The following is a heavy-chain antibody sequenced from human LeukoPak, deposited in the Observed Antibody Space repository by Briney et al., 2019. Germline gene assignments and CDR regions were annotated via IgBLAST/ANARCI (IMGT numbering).Heavy chain of an antibody. V-gene: IGHV4-30-2*01. CDR3: ARRTAVAGVGYYFDY. J-gene: IGHJ4*02. CDR2: IYHSGST. Sequence: PSETLSLTCAVSGGSISSGGYSWSWIRQPPGKGLEWIGYIYHSGSTYYNPSLKSRVTISVDRSKNQFSLKLSSVTAADTAVYYCARRTAVAGVGYYFDYWGQGTLVTVSS. CDR1: GGSISSGGYS. D-gene: IGHD6-19*01.